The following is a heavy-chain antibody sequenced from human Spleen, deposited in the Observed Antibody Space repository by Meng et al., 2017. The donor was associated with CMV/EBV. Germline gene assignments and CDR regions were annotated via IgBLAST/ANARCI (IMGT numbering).Heavy chain of an antibody. V-gene: IGHV1-18*04. J-gene: IGHJ5*02. Sequence: FTNYGSSWGRQAPGQGLEWMGWISPYNGDTNYARNLRRRVTMTTDTPASKDYMELRGMRSDDTAVYYCARDIEDCSGTGCYEDCFDPWGQGTLVTVSS. CDR1: FTNYG. CDR2: ISPYNGDT. D-gene: IGHD2-2*01. CDR3: ARDIEDCSGTGCYEDCFDP.